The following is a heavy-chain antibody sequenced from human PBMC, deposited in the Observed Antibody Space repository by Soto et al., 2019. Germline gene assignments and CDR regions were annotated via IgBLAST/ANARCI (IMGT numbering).Heavy chain of an antibody. Sequence: SETLSLTCTVSGGSISSSSYYWGWIRQPPGKGLEWIGGIYYSGSTYYNPSLKSRVTISVDTSKNQFSLKLSSVTAADTAVYYCARHDLGYCSGGSCYSYYYYYMDAWGKGTTVTVSS. CDR1: GGSISSSSYY. J-gene: IGHJ6*03. D-gene: IGHD2-15*01. V-gene: IGHV4-39*01. CDR2: IYYSGST. CDR3: ARHDLGYCSGGSCYSYYYYYMDA.